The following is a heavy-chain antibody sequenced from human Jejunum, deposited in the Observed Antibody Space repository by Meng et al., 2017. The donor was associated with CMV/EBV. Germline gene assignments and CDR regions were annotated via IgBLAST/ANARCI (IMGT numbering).Heavy chain of an antibody. CDR1: GYTFPSYY. CDR3: ARATGTSAYYPSDY. J-gene: IGHJ4*02. Sequence: KQSGYTFPSYYIHWVRQAPGQGLEWMGVVNPSSGSTNYAQKFQGRVSMTRDTSTSTVYMELSSLRSEDTAIYYCARATGTSAYYPSDYWGQGTLVTVSS. CDR2: VNPSSGST. D-gene: IGHD3-22*01. V-gene: IGHV1-46*01.